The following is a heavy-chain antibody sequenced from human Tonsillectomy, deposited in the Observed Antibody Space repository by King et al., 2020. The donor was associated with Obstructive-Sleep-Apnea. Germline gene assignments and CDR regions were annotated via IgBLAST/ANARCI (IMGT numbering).Heavy chain of an antibody. V-gene: IGHV4-4*07. CDR2: MFTSGRT. CDR3: ARDVPYDWLVPYYYYGMDV. D-gene: IGHD3-9*01. CDR1: GGSISSYS. Sequence: VQLQESGPGLVKPSETLSLTCTVSGGSISSYSWAWSRQPAGEGLEWIGRMFTSGRTNCNPSLKSRVTMSVDTSKNQFSLKLSSVTAADTAVYYCARDVPYDWLVPYYYYGMDVWGQGTTLTVSS. J-gene: IGHJ6*02.